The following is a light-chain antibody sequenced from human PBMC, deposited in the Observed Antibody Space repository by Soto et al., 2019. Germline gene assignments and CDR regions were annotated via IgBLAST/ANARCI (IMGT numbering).Light chain of an antibody. CDR2: DAS. V-gene: IGKV3-11*01. CDR3: HLRRNWPFT. Sequence: EIVLTHSPATRSVSRVERAALSCRASQSVSSYLAWYQQKPGQAPRLLIYDASNRATGIPARFSGSGSGTDFTLTISSLEPEDFAVYYCHLRRNWPFTFGPGTKEDIK. CDR1: QSVSSY. J-gene: IGKJ3*01.